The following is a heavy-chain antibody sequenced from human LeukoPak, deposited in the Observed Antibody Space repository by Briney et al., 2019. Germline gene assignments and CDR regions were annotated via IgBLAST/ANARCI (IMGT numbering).Heavy chain of an antibody. CDR3: ARDIVGPTAGWFDP. D-gene: IGHD1-26*01. Sequence: SETLSLTCAVSGYSITSGSYWGWIRQPPGKGLEWIGSIHHSGITYYNPPLESRVTISVDTSKNHFSLKVTSVTAADTAVYYCARDIVGPTAGWFDPWGPGTLVTVSS. V-gene: IGHV4-38-2*02. J-gene: IGHJ5*02. CDR2: IHHSGIT. CDR1: GYSITSGSY.